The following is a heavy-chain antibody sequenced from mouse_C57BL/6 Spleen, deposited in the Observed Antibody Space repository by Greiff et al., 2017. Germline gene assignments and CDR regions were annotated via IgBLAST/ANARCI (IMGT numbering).Heavy chain of an antibody. J-gene: IGHJ4*01. V-gene: IGHV1-55*01. CDR2: IYPGGGST. Sequence: QVQLQQPGAELVKPGASVKMSCKASGYTFTSYWITWVKQRPGQGLEWIGDIYPGGGSTNYNEKFKSKATLTVDTSSSTAYMQLSSLTSEDSAVYYGARKFACYRKWGDAMDYWGQGTSVTVSS. D-gene: IGHD2-14*01. CDR1: GYTFTSYW. CDR3: ARKFACYRKWGDAMDY.